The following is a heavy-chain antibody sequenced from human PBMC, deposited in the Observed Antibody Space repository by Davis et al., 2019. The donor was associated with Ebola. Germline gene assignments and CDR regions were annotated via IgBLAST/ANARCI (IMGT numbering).Heavy chain of an antibody. CDR1: GYTFTGYY. D-gene: IGHD4-17*01. J-gene: IGHJ6*02. CDR3: AKDYGDLLYYGMDV. V-gene: IGHV1-2*04. CDR2: INPNSGGT. Sequence: ASVKVSCKASGYTFTGYYMHWVRQAPGQGLEWMGWINPNSGGTNYAQKFQGWVTMTTDTSTSTAYMELRSLRSDDTAVYYCAKDYGDLLYYGMDVWGQGTTVTVSS.